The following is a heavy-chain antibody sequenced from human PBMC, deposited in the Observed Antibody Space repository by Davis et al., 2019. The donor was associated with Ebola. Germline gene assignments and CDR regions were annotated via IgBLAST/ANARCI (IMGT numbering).Heavy chain of an antibody. D-gene: IGHD2-21*01. CDR3: ARALGGGDSAGWFDP. V-gene: IGHV4-31*03. CDR1: GGSISSGGYY. Sequence: PSETLSLTCTVSGGSISSGGYYWSWIRQHPGKALEWIGDIYYSGSTYYNPSLTSRVTISVDTSTNQFSLKLSSVIAADTAVYYCARALGGGDSAGWFDPWGQGTLVTVSS. CDR2: IYYSGST. J-gene: IGHJ5*02.